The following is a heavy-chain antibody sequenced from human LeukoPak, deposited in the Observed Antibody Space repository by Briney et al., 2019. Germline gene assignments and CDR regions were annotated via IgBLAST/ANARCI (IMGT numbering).Heavy chain of an antibody. CDR2: IKTDGSEK. CDR3: ARLWSAPDY. D-gene: IGHD5-18*01. V-gene: IGHV3-7*01. Sequence: GGSLRLSCAGSGFTFSDAWMSWVRQAPGKGLEWVANIKTDGSEKYYVDSVKGRFTISRDNAKNSLYLQMNSLRADDTAVYYCARLWSAPDYWGQGTVVTVSS. J-gene: IGHJ4*02. CDR1: GFTFSDAW.